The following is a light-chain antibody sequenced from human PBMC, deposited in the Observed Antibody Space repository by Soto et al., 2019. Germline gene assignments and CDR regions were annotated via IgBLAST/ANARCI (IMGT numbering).Light chain of an antibody. V-gene: IGKV3-20*01. CDR3: QQCAYSPRT. Sequence: LVLTQSPDTLSLSPGERDTLSCRASQSVANNYLAWYQQKPGQAPRLLIYDASYRATGIPDRFSGSGSGTDFTLTITRLEPEDFAVYYCQQCAYSPRTFGQGTKVEVK. CDR2: DAS. CDR1: QSVANNY. J-gene: IGKJ1*01.